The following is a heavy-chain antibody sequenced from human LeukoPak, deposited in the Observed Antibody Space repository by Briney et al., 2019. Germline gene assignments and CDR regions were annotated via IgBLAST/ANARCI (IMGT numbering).Heavy chain of an antibody. CDR2: TSSSSSTI. V-gene: IGHV3-48*01. Sequence: GGSLRLSCAASGFTFSSYSMNWVRQAPGKGLEWVSYTSSSSSTIYYADSVKGRFTISRDNAKNSLYLQMNSLRAEDTAVYYCARNGYSYGYGYYYYMDVWGKGTTVTVSS. CDR1: GFTFSSYS. J-gene: IGHJ6*03. D-gene: IGHD5-18*01. CDR3: ARNGYSYGYGYYYYMDV.